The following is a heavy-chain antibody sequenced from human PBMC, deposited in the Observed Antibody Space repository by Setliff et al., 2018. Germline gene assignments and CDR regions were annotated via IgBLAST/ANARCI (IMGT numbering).Heavy chain of an antibody. CDR2: LSSDGSRA. CDR3: ARGGAFSYGYPLHH. D-gene: IGHD5-18*01. J-gene: IGHJ5*02. CDR1: GFTFSSYA. Sequence: GWSLRLSCAASGFTFSSYAMYWVRQAPGMGLEFVSALSSDGSRAYYADSVKDRFFISRDNSKNTLFLQMGSLRGEDKAVYYCARGGAFSYGYPLHHWGQGTLVTVSS. V-gene: IGHV3-64*02.